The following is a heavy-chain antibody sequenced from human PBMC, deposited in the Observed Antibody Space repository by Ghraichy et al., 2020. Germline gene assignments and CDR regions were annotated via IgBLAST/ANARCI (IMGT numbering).Heavy chain of an antibody. D-gene: IGHD3-22*01. CDR2: ISYDGSNK. CDR1: GFTFSSYG. Sequence: GESLNISCAASGFTFSSYGMHWVRQAPGKGLEWVAVISYDGSNKYYADSVKGRFTISRDNSKNTLYLQMNSLRAEDTAVYYCARDWSSGYPNWGQGTLVTVSS. CDR3: ARDWSSGYPN. J-gene: IGHJ4*02. V-gene: IGHV3-30*03.